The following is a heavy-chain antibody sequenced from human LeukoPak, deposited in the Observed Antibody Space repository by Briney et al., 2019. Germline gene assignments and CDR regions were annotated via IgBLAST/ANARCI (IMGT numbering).Heavy chain of an antibody. CDR2: SYYSGNT. CDR3: AALRYYYYYMDV. J-gene: IGHJ6*03. CDR1: GGSISSGDYY. V-gene: IGHV4-30-4*08. Sequence: SETLSLTCTVSGGSISSGDYYWSWIRQPPGKGLEWIGYSYYSGNTYYSPSLKGRITISVDTSKYQFSLTLTSVTAADTAVYYCAALRYYYYYMDVWGKGTTVTVSS.